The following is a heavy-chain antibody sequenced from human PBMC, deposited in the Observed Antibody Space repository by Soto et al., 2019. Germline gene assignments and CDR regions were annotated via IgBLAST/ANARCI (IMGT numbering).Heavy chain of an antibody. CDR3: TASSRWYNAFDI. J-gene: IGHJ3*02. CDR1: GLSFSSYA. V-gene: IGHV3-23*01. CDR2: ISGSGGST. Sequence: GGSLRLSCAASGLSFSSYAMSWVRQAPGKGLEWVSAISGSGGSTYYADSVKGRFTISRDNSKNTLYLQMNSLRAEDTAVYYCTASSRWYNAFDIWGQGTTVTVSS. D-gene: IGHD6-19*01.